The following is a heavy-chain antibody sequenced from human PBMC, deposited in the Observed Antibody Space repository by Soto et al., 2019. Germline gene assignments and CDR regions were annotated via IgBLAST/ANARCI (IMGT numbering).Heavy chain of an antibody. J-gene: IGHJ6*03. D-gene: IGHD5-18*01. CDR2: TRNKGNSDTT. Sequence: QPGWSLRLSCAASGFTFSDHYMDWVRQAPGKGLEWVGRTRNKGNSDTTEYAASVKGRFTISRDDSKNSLYLQMNSLKSEDTAVYYCARVGPRGYSYGHSYYYMDVWGKWTTVTVSS. V-gene: IGHV3-72*01. CDR1: GFTFSDHY. CDR3: ARVGPRGYSYGHSYYYMDV.